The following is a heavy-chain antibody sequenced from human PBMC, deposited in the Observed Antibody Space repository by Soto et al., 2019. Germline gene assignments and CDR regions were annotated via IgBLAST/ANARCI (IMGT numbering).Heavy chain of an antibody. D-gene: IGHD3-9*01. Sequence: ASVKVSCKASGYTFTSYGISCVRQAPRQGLEWMGWISAYNGNTNYAQKLQGRVTMTTDTSTSTAYMELRSLRSDDTAVYYCARARRSYDILTGYHPYHFDYWGQGTLVTVSS. V-gene: IGHV1-18*01. CDR2: ISAYNGNT. CDR3: ARARRSYDILTGYHPYHFDY. CDR1: GYTFTSYG. J-gene: IGHJ4*02.